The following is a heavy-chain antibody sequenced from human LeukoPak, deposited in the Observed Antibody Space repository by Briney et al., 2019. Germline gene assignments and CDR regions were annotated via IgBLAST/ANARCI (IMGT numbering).Heavy chain of an antibody. Sequence: ASVKVSCTASGYTFTSYGISWVRQAPGQGLEWMGWISVYNGNTNYAQKLQGRVTVTTDTSTSTAYMELRSLRSDDSAVYYCARDQVAVAGPYYFENWGQGTRVTVSS. D-gene: IGHD6-13*01. CDR3: ARDQVAVAGPYYFEN. CDR2: ISVYNGNT. V-gene: IGHV1-18*01. CDR1: GYTFTSYG. J-gene: IGHJ4*02.